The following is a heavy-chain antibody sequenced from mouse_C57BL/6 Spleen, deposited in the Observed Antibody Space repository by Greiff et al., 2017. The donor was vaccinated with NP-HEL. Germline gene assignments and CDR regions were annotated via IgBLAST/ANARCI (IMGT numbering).Heavy chain of an antibody. CDR3: ARGELGRHFDV. D-gene: IGHD4-1*01. CDR2: INYDGSST. Sequence: DVHLVESEGGLVQPGSSMKLSCTASGFTFSDYYMAWVRQVPEKGLEWVANINYDGSSTYYLDSLKSRFIISRDNAKNILYLQMSSLKSEDTATYYCARGELGRHFDVWGTGTTVTVSS. J-gene: IGHJ1*03. V-gene: IGHV5-16*01. CDR1: GFTFSDYY.